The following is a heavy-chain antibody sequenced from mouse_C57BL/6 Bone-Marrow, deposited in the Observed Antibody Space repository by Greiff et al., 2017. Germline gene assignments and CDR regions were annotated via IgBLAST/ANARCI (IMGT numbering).Heavy chain of an antibody. J-gene: IGHJ2*01. D-gene: IGHD1-1*02. Sequence: DVMLVESGGGLVQPGESLKLSCESNEYEFPSHDMSWVRKTPEKRLELVAAINSDGGSTYYPDTMERRFIISRDNTKKTLYLQMSSLRSEDTALYYCARQITIPTSKDYWGQGTTLTVSS. CDR1: EYEFPSHD. CDR3: ARQITIPTSKDY. CDR2: INSDGGST. V-gene: IGHV5-2*01.